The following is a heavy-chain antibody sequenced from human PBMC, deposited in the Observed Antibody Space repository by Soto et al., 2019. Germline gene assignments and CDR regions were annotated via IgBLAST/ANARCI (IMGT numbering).Heavy chain of an antibody. CDR2: VSPGGDVS. V-gene: IGHV3-23*01. CDR1: GGSFSGYY. D-gene: IGHD1-20*01. Sequence: ETLSRTGAVDGGSFSGYYWSWVRQAPGKGLEWVSTVSPGGDVSHYTDSVKARFTISRDNSRRTLHLQMASLRAEDAAVYFCVRRAITATTNWGAFDVWGQGTVVTVSS. J-gene: IGHJ3*01. CDR3: VRRAITATTNWGAFDV.